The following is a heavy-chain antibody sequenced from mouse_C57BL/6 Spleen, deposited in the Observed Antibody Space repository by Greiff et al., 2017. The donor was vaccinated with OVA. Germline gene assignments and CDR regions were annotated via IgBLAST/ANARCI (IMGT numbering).Heavy chain of an antibody. CDR1: GYTFTDYY. V-gene: IGHV1-76*01. J-gene: IGHJ3*01. CDR3: ARRIDSSGSFAY. D-gene: IGHD3-2*02. CDR2: IYPGSGNT. Sequence: QVHVKQSGAELVRPGASVKLSCKASGYTFTDYYINWVKQRPGQGLEWIARIYPGSGNTYYNEKFKGKATLTAEKSSSTAYMQLSSLTSEDSAVYFCARRIDSSGSFAYWGQGTLVTVSA.